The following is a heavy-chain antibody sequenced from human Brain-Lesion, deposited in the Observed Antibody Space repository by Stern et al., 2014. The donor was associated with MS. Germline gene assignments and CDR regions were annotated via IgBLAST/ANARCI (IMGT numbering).Heavy chain of an antibody. Sequence: EVQLVESGGGLVQPGGSLRLSCAASGFSFSTYAMSWVRQTPGQGLQWVSVISGRGGTTYYADSVKGRFTISRDNSKNTLYLQMDSLRADDTAVYYCAKWPHHIAVAGTRYFQHWGQGTLVTVSS. J-gene: IGHJ1*01. CDR2: ISGRGGTT. CDR1: GFSFSTYA. D-gene: IGHD6-19*01. V-gene: IGHV3-23*04. CDR3: AKWPHHIAVAGTRYFQH.